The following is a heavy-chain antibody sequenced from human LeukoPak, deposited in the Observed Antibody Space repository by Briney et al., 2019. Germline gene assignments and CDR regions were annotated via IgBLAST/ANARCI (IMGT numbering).Heavy chain of an antibody. CDR1: LGTFSSYA. CDR2: IIPIFGTA. V-gene: IGHV1-69*13. Sequence: GASVKVSCKSSLGTFSSYAISWVRQAPVQGLEWVGGIIPIFGTANYAQKFQGRVTITADESTSTAYMELSSLRSEDTAVYYCARVNFGSSGYYLYYFDYWGQGTLVTVSS. CDR3: ARVNFGSSGYYLYYFDY. J-gene: IGHJ4*02. D-gene: IGHD3-22*01.